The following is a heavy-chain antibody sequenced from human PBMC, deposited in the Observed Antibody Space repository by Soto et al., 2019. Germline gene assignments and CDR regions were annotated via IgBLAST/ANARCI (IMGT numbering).Heavy chain of an antibody. Sequence: QVQLVQSGAEVKRPGASVKVSSKATGYTFASYGISWVRQAPGEGLEWMGWISANNGNTNYVQKLQGRVTMTTDTSTSTAYMELRSLRSDDTAVYYCARDRGSYALDYWGQGTLVTVSS. CDR3: ARDRGSYALDY. CDR1: GYTFASYG. J-gene: IGHJ4*02. V-gene: IGHV1-18*01. D-gene: IGHD1-26*01. CDR2: ISANNGNT.